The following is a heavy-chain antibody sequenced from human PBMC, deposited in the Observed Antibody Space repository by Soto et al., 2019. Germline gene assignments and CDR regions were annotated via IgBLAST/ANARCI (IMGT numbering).Heavy chain of an antibody. CDR1: GFTFSSYA. J-gene: IGHJ5*02. Sequence: PGGSLRLSCAASGFTFSSYAMSWVRQAPGKGLEWVSAISCSGGSTYYADSVKCRFTISRDNSKNTLYLQMNSLRAEDTPVYYCAKDCSSTSCYPDWFDPWGQGPLVTVSS. D-gene: IGHD2-2*01. CDR2: ISCSGGST. CDR3: AKDCSSTSCYPDWFDP. V-gene: IGHV3-23*01.